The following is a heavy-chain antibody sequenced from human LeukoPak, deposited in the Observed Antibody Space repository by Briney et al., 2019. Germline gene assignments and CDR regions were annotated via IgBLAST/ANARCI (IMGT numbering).Heavy chain of an antibody. CDR2: ISGSGGST. D-gene: IGHD4-17*01. V-gene: IGHV3-23*01. CDR3: ARAGLRATTVTYY. Sequence: GGSLRLSCAASGFTFSNYAMSWVRQAPGKGLEWVSAISGSGGSTYYADSVKGRFTISRDNSKNTLYLQMNSLRAEDTAVYYCARAGLRATTVTYYWGQGTLVTVSS. CDR1: GFTFSNYA. J-gene: IGHJ4*02.